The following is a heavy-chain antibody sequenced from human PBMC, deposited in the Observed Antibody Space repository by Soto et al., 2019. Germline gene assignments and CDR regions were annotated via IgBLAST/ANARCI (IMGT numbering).Heavy chain of an antibody. Sequence: GASVKVSCKACGCSFSSYTISWVRQAPGQGLEWMGRIIPILGIANYAQKFQGRVTITADKSTSTAYMELSSLRSEDTAVYYCARESLYCSGGSCYSPFDYWGQGTLVTVS. J-gene: IGHJ4*02. CDR2: IIPILGIA. CDR3: ARESLYCSGGSCYSPFDY. CDR1: GCSFSSYT. D-gene: IGHD2-15*01. V-gene: IGHV1-69*04.